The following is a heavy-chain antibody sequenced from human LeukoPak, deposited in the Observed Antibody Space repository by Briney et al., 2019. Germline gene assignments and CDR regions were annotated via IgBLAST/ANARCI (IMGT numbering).Heavy chain of an antibody. CDR1: GDSINSFY. CDR3: ARGLVPAAISIWFDP. Sequence: PSGTLSLTCTVSGDSINSFYWGWIRQPAGKGLEWIGRIFSRGSTNFNPSLKSRVTMSMDTSKNQFSLSLNSVTAADTAVYYCARGLVPAAISIWFDPWGQGTLVTVSS. CDR2: IFSRGST. J-gene: IGHJ5*02. V-gene: IGHV4-4*07. D-gene: IGHD2-2*01.